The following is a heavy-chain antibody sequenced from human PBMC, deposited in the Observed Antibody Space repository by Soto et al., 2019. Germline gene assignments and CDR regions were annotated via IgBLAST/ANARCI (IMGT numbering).Heavy chain of an antibody. D-gene: IGHD6-19*01. Sequence: QVQLEQSGGEVKKPGSSVKVSCKASEVTFSKFIMTWVRQAPGLGLEWVGGIIPIFGTANYAQKFQGRVTITADESTSTSYLEVSNLRSEDTAVYYCAKVRYSSPMGYYYGMDVWGQGTAVTVSS. J-gene: IGHJ6*02. CDR3: AKVRYSSPMGYYYGMDV. CDR1: EVTFSKFI. V-gene: IGHV1-69*01. CDR2: IIPIFGTA.